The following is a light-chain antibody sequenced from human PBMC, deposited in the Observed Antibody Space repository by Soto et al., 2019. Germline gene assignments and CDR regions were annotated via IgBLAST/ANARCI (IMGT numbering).Light chain of an antibody. CDR1: QTVTRN. CDR2: GVS. J-gene: IGKJ4*01. CDR3: QQYKNWLALT. V-gene: IGKV3-15*01. Sequence: EVVLSMSPGALSLTPGERATLSCRASQTVTRNYLAWYQQKPGQAPRLLIYGVSTRATGVPARFSGSGSGTEFTLTISSLQSEDSAVYYCQQYKNWLALTFGGGGKVDIK.